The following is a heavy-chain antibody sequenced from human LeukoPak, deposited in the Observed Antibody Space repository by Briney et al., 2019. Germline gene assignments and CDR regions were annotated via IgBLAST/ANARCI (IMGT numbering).Heavy chain of an antibody. V-gene: IGHV4-4*07. Sequence: SETLSLTCTVSGGSISSYYWSWIRQPAGEGLEWIGRIYTSGSTNYNPSLKSRVTMSVDTSKNQFSLKLSSVTAADTAVYYCARVRITMVRGVITHYYYMDVWGKGTTVTVSS. D-gene: IGHD3-10*01. CDR2: IYTSGST. CDR1: GGSISSYY. J-gene: IGHJ6*03. CDR3: ARVRITMVRGVITHYYYMDV.